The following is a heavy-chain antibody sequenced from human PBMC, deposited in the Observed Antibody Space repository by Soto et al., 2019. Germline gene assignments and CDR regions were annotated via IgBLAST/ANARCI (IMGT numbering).Heavy chain of an antibody. Sequence: ASVKVSCKASGYTFTSYGISWVRQAPGQGLEWMGWISAYNGYTNYAQKLQGRVTMTTDTSTSTAYMELRSLRSDDTAVYYCAREATVAGSQYYYYGMDLWGQGTTVTVSS. J-gene: IGHJ6*02. V-gene: IGHV1-18*04. CDR1: GYTFTSYG. D-gene: IGHD6-19*01. CDR2: ISAYNGYT. CDR3: AREATVAGSQYYYYGMDL.